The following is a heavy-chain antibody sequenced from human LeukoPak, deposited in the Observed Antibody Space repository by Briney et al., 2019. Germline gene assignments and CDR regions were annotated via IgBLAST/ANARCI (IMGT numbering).Heavy chain of an antibody. CDR3: ARLGLAARPNPLDL. V-gene: IGHV4-59*08. J-gene: IGHJ2*01. CDR2: IDYSGRT. D-gene: IGHD6-6*01. Sequence: SETLSLTCTVSGDSISNYYWSWVPQPPGKGLEYVGYIDYSGRTNYNPSLKSQVTISVDTSKNQFSVKLTSVPAADTAVYYCARLGLAARPNPLDLWGRGTLVTVSS. CDR1: GDSISNYY.